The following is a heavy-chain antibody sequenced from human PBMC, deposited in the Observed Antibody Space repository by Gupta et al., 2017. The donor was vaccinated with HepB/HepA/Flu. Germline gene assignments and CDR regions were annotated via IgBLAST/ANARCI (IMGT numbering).Heavy chain of an antibody. CDR1: GFTFISYG. Sequence: QVQLVESGGGVVQPGRSLRLSCAASGFTFISYGMHWVRQAPGKGLEWVAVIWYDGTNKYYADSVKGRFTISRDNSKNTLYLQMNSLRAEDTAVYYCARDLYSGYDFFDYWGQGTLVTVSS. V-gene: IGHV3-33*01. J-gene: IGHJ4*02. CDR3: ARDLYSGYDFFDY. CDR2: IWYDGTNK. D-gene: IGHD5-12*01.